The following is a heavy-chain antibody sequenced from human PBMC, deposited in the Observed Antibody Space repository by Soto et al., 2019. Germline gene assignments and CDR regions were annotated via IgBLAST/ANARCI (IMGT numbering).Heavy chain of an antibody. Sequence: VGSLRLSCAASWFTFTRYSMNWVRQAPGKGLEWVSSISSTTNYIYYGDSMKGRFTISRDNAKNSLYLEMNSLRAEDTAVYYCARESEDLTSNFDYWGQGTLVTVS. CDR2: ISSTTNYI. CDR3: ARESEDLTSNFDY. V-gene: IGHV3-21*06. J-gene: IGHJ4*02. CDR1: WFTFTRYS.